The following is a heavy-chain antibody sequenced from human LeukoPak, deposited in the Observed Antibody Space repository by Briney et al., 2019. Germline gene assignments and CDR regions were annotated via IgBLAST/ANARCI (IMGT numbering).Heavy chain of an antibody. CDR1: GYTFTSYG. J-gene: IGHJ3*02. D-gene: IGHD1-26*01. V-gene: IGHV1-18*01. Sequence: ASVKVSCKASGYTFTSYGISWVRQAPGQGLEWMGWISAYNGNTNYAQKLQGRVTMTTDTSTSTAYMELRSLRSDDTAVYYCARDQTVRLGAIPGCLDAFDIWGQGTMVTVSS. CDR3: ARDQTVRLGAIPGCLDAFDI. CDR2: ISAYNGNT.